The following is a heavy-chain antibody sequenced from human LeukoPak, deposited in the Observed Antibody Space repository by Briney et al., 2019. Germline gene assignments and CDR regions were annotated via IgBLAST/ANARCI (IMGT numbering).Heavy chain of an antibody. V-gene: IGHV4-59*01. CDR3: ARSSESYDRSGYYSYYFDY. D-gene: IGHD3-22*01. J-gene: IGHJ4*02. CDR2: IYYSGST. CDR1: GGSFSGYY. Sequence: SQTLSLTCAVYGGSFSGYYWSWIRQSPGKGLEWIGYIYYSGSTNYNPSLKSRVTISVDTSKNQFSLKLSSVTAADTAVYYCARSSESYDRSGYYSYYFDYWGQGTLVTVSS.